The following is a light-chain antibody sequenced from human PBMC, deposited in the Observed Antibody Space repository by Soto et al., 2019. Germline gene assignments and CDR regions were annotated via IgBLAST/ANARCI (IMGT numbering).Light chain of an antibody. CDR3: CSGAGSSAFHV. CDR1: SSDVGSYNL. V-gene: IGLV2-23*01. CDR2: EGS. J-gene: IGLJ1*01. Sequence: QSVLTQPASVSGSPGQSITISCTGTSSDVGSYNLVSWYQQHPGKAPKLMIYEGSKRPSGVSNRFSGSKSGNTASLTISGLQAEDEANYYCCSGAGSSAFHVSGPGTKVTVL.